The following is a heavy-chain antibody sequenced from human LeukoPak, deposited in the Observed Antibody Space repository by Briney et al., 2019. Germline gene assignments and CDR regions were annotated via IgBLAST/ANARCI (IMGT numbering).Heavy chain of an antibody. D-gene: IGHD4-17*01. CDR1: GFTFSSYG. CDR3: GKYSDYGDYLDWFDP. J-gene: IGHJ5*02. CDR2: ISYHGSNK. Sequence: GGSLRLSRAASGFTFSSYGMHWVRQAPGKGLEWVAVISYHGSNKYYADSVKGRFTISRDNSKNTLYLQMNSLRAEDTAVYYCGKYSDYGDYLDWFDPWGQGTLVTVSS. V-gene: IGHV3-30*18.